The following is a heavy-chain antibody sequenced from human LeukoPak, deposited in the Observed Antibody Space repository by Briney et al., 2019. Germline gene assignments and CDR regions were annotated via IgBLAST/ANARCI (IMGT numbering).Heavy chain of an antibody. CDR1: GGSISSYY. J-gene: IGHJ6*03. CDR2: IYTSGST. CDR3: ARVRGIEGYLQYGAHYYYYMDV. V-gene: IGHV4-4*07. Sequence: SETLSLTCTVSGGSISSYYWSWIRQPAGKGLEWIGRIYTSGSTNYNPSLKSRVTMSVDTSKNQFSLKLSSVTAADTAVYYCARVRGIEGYLQYGAHYYYYMDVWGKGTTVTVSS. D-gene: IGHD3-16*02.